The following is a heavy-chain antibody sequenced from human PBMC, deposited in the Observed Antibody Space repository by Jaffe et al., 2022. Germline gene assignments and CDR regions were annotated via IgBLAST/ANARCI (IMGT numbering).Heavy chain of an antibody. Sequence: EVQLVESGGGLVQPGGSLRLSCAASGFIFSDFGMHWVRQAPGKGLEWVSYTSSGSSTIFYADSVKGRFTISKDNAKNSLSLQMNSLRAEDSAVYFCVRRGYCTSASCFGQVLDYWGQGTLVTVYS. CDR2: TSSGSSTI. CDR3: VRRGYCTSASCFGQVLDY. D-gene: IGHD2-2*01. V-gene: IGHV3-48*01. CDR1: GFIFSDFG. J-gene: IGHJ4*02.